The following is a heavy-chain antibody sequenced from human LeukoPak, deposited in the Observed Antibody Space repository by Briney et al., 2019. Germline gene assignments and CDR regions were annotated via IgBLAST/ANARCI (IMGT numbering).Heavy chain of an antibody. D-gene: IGHD6-6*01. CDR2: ISTYNGDT. V-gene: IGHV1-18*01. CDR3: ARDSRESIAARPLFYFDY. J-gene: IGHJ4*02. CDR1: GYIFTSYG. Sequence: ASVKVSCKASGYIFTSYGISWVRQAPGQGLEWMGWISTYNGDTNYAQKLQGRVTLTTDTSTSTAYMELRSLRSDDTAVYYCARDSRESIAARPLFYFDYWGQGTLVTVSS.